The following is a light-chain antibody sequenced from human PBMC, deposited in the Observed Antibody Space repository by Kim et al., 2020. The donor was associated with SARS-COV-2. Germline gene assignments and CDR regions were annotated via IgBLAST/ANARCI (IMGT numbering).Light chain of an antibody. CDR1: KRGSRN. CDR3: QVWDSNTVL. Sequence: VALGQRARMTGGGNKRGSRNVHWNRKKPGRAPMKVIYRDTWRPSGIPERFSGSNSGKTAALTISRAQAGDEADYYCQVWDSNTVLFGGGTQLTVL. J-gene: IGLJ2*01. CDR2: RDT. V-gene: IGLV3-9*01.